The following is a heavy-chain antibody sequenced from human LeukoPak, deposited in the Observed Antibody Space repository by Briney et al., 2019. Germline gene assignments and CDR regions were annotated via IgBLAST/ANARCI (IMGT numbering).Heavy chain of an antibody. V-gene: IGHV5-51*01. D-gene: IGHD6-13*01. CDR1: GYRFIDYW. CDR3: VRDGLQGCHDSSRWFTSFYYYGADV. Sequence: GESLKISCQGSGYRFIDYWMGWVRQMPGKGLEWMGIIFPGDTDIHYSPSFQGQVTIPADNSISTAYLQWSILKASDTDIYYCVRDGLQGCHDSSRWFTSFYYYGADVWGQGSTVTVSS. CDR2: IFPGDTDI. J-gene: IGHJ6*02.